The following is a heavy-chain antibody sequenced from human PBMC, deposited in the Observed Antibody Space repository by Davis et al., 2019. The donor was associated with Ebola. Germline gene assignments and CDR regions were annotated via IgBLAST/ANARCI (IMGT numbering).Heavy chain of an antibody. J-gene: IGHJ4*02. CDR1: GFTFSSHA. Sequence: GESLKISCAASGFTFSSHAMSWIRQAPGEGLEWLSNIRSGGLSTNYADSVKGRFTISRDNSKNTLYLQMNSLRAEDTAVYYCARLIVGATKGYYFDYWGQGTLVTVSS. V-gene: IGHV3-23*01. D-gene: IGHD1-26*01. CDR2: IRSGGLST. CDR3: ARLIVGATKGYYFDY.